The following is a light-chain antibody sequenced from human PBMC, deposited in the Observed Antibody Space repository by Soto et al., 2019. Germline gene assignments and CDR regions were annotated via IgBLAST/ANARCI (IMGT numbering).Light chain of an antibody. CDR3: QQYYSTPPWT. CDR1: QSVLYSSNNKNY. CDR2: WAS. Sequence: DIVMTQSPDSLAVSLGERATINCKSSQSVLYSSNNKNYLAWYQQKPGQPPKLLIYWASTRKSGVPDRFSGRGSGKEFTLTISSLQAEDVAVYYCQQYYSTPPWTFGQGTKVEIK. V-gene: IGKV4-1*01. J-gene: IGKJ1*01.